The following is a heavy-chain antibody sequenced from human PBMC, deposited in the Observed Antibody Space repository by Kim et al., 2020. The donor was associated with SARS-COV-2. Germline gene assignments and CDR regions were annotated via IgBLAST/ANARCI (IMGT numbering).Heavy chain of an antibody. D-gene: IGHD1-26*01. CDR3: TTYPDVGPARRDGSAHDY. V-gene: IGHV3-15*01. Sequence: KGRFTISRDDSKNTLYLQMNSLKTEDTAVYYCTTYPDVGPARRDGSAHDYWGQGTLVTVSS. J-gene: IGHJ4*02.